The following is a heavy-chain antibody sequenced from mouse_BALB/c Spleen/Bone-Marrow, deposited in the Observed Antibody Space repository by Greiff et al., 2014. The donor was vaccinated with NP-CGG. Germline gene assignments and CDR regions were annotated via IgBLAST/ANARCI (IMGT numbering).Heavy chain of an antibody. CDR3: ARVTGTDWYVDV. CDR2: IWAGGST. CDR1: GFSLTSYG. Sequence: VQVVESGPGLVAPSQSLSTTCTVSGFSLTSYGVHWVRQPPGKGLEWLGVIWAGGSTNYNSALMSRLSISKDNSKSQVFLKMNSLQTDDTAMYYCARVTGTDWYVDVWGAGTTVTVSS. V-gene: IGHV2-9*02. J-gene: IGHJ1*01. D-gene: IGHD4-1*01.